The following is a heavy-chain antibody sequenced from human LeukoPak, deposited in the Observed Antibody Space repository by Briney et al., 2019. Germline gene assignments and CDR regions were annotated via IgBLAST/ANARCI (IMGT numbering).Heavy chain of an antibody. CDR1: GFTFTTYA. V-gene: IGHV3-23*01. CDR3: AKEGDYCSSTICYADY. J-gene: IGHJ4*02. D-gene: IGHD2-2*01. CDR2: ISASGGST. Sequence: GGSLRLSCGASGFTFTTYAMTWVRPAPGKGLEWVSSISASGGSTYYADSVKGHFTISRDNSKNTLYLQMNSLRAEDTAVYYCAKEGDYCSSTICYADYWGQGTLVTVSS.